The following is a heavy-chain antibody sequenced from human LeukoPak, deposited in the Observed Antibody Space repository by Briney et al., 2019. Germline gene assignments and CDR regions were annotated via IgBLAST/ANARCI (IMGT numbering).Heavy chain of an antibody. D-gene: IGHD6-19*01. CDR2: ISYDGSNK. V-gene: IGHV3-30*18. J-gene: IGHJ4*02. Sequence: GSLRLSCAASGFTLSSYCMHWVRQAPGKGLEWVAVISYDGSNKYYADSVKGRFTTSRDNSKNTLYLQMNSLRAEDTAVYYCAKDHSSGSYVYWGQGTLVTVSS. CDR3: AKDHSSGSYVY. CDR1: GFTLSSYC.